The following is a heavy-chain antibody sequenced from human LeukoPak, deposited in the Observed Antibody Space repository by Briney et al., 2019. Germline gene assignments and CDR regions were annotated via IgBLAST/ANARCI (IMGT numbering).Heavy chain of an antibody. D-gene: IGHD7-27*01. J-gene: IGHJ4*02. CDR3: AREXLTGTXMFDC. Sequence: SETLSLTCTVSGGSISSGDYYWSWIRQPPGKGLEWIGYIYYSGSTYYNPSLKSQVTISVDTSKNQFSLKLSSVTAADTAVYYCAREXLTGTXMFDCXGQGTLVTVSS. CDR2: IYYSGST. V-gene: IGHV4-30-4*01. CDR1: GGSISSGDYY.